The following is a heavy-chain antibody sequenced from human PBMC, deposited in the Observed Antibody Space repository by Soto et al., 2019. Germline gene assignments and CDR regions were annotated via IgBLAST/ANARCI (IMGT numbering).Heavy chain of an antibody. Sequence: GGSLRLSCVASGFTFISSFMGWIRQAPGKGLEWVANINQDGGVTYYVDSVEGRFTISRDNIKDSLYLQMNSLRGEDTAIYYCARYYRGSGRYFFDYWGQGTPVTVSS. CDR2: INQDGGVT. D-gene: IGHD6-19*01. CDR3: ARYYRGSGRYFFDY. J-gene: IGHJ4*02. V-gene: IGHV3-7*03. CDR1: GFTFISSF.